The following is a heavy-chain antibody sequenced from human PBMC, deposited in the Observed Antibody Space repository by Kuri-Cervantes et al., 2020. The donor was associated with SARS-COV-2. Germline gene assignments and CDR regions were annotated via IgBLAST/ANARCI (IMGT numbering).Heavy chain of an antibody. CDR2: IFSNGSP. V-gene: IGHV4-39*01. CDR3: ARRLRGTTVTNGKLTNFLDL. J-gene: IGHJ3*01. CDR1: GAPLPSDNYC. D-gene: IGHD4-17*01. Sequence: SETLSLTCSVSGAPLPSDNYCWCCIRQSTGKGLEWSGSIFSNGSPYYNPSLKSRVTISVDTSKNQCSLKLISVTAADTVVYYCARRLRGTTVTNGKLTNFLDLWGQGTMVTVSS.